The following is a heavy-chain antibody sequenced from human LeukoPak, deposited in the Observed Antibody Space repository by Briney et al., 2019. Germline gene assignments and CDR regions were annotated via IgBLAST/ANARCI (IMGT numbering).Heavy chain of an antibody. CDR1: GGSISSYY. CDR2: IYYSGST. CDR3: ARVYNGSYHY. D-gene: IGHD1-26*01. V-gene: IGHV4-59*01. J-gene: IGHJ4*02. Sequence: SETLSLTCTVSGGSISSYYWSWIRQPPGKGLEWIGYIYYSGSTNYNPSLKSRVTISVDTSKNQFSLKLSSVTAADTAVYYCARVYNGSYHYWGQGTLVTVSS.